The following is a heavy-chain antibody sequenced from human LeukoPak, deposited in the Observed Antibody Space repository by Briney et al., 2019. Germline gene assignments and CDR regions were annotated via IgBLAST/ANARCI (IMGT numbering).Heavy chain of an antibody. Sequence: ASVKVSYKASGGTSSSYAISWVRQAPGQGLEWMGGIIPIFGTANYAQKFQGRVTITADESTSTAYMELSSLRSEDTAVYYCARVGGNYYDSSGYYYFDYWGQGTLVTVSS. CDR2: IIPIFGTA. CDR3: ARVGGNYYDSSGYYYFDY. J-gene: IGHJ4*02. CDR1: GGTSSSYA. V-gene: IGHV1-69*13. D-gene: IGHD3-22*01.